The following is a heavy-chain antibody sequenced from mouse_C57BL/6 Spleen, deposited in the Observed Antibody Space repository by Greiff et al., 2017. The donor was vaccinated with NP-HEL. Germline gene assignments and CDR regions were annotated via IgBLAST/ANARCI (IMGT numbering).Heavy chain of an antibody. J-gene: IGHJ4*01. CDR2: IDPSDSYT. V-gene: IGHV1-50*01. CDR1: GYTFTSYW. Sequence: QVQLQQPGAELVKPGASVKLSCKASGYTFTSYWMQWVNQRPGQGLEWIGEIDPSDSYTNYNQKFKGKATLTVATSSSTASMQLSSRTSEDSAVYYCARGHYYGSSYRNAMDYWGQGTSVTVSS. CDR3: ARGHYYGSSYRNAMDY. D-gene: IGHD1-1*01.